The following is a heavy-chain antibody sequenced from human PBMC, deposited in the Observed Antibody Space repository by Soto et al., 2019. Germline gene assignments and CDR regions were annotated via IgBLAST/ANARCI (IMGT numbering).Heavy chain of an antibody. CDR2: IHYGGST. CDR3: AGQLGYYDY. CDR1: GGSISSSVQY. Sequence: XXTLSLACTVSGGSISSSVQYWGWIRQPPGKGLEWIGTIHYGGSTYYNPSLKSRVTISVDTSKNQFSLKLGSVTAADSAVYFCAGQLGYYDYWGQGTLVTVSS. V-gene: IGHV4-39*01. J-gene: IGHJ4*02. D-gene: IGHD3-16*01.